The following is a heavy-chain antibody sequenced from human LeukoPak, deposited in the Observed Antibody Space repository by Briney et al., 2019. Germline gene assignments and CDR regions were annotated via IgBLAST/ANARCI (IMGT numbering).Heavy chain of an antibody. D-gene: IGHD5-18*01. CDR3: ARDLTWIRWDY. CDR1: GFTFSSYA. CDR2: ISGRDGNT. Sequence: GSLRLSCAASGFTFSSYAMSWVRQAPGKGLEWVSGISGRDGNTYYADSVKGRFTISRDNSKNTLYLQMNSLRAEDTAVYYCARDLTWIRWDYWGQGTLVTVSS. V-gene: IGHV3-23*01. J-gene: IGHJ4*02.